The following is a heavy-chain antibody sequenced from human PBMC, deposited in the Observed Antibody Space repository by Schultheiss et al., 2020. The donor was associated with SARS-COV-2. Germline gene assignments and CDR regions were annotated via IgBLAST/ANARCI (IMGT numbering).Heavy chain of an antibody. CDR3: AKVFSGYDMDY. CDR1: GFIFSDYS. CDR2: LTGRGDDT. J-gene: IGHJ4*02. Sequence: GGSLRLSCEASGFIFSDYSMSWVRQAPGKGLEWVSSLTGRGDDTYYADSVKGRFTISRDNSKNTLSLQMNSLRAEDTAIYYCAKVFSGYDMDYWGQGTLVTVSS. D-gene: IGHD5-12*01. V-gene: IGHV3-23*01.